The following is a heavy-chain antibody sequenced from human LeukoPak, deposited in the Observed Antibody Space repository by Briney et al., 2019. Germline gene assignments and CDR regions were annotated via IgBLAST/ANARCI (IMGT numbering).Heavy chain of an antibody. CDR3: ASHYVSGSNNWLDP. CDR1: GFTFSSYG. CDR2: ISGSGDST. V-gene: IGHV3-23*01. J-gene: IGHJ5*02. D-gene: IGHD3-10*01. Sequence: GGSLRLSCAASGFTFSSYGMTWVRQAPGKGLEWVSAISGSGDSTFYADPVKGRLTISRDNSKNTLYLQIDSLRAEDTAVYYCASHYVSGSNNWLDPWGQGTLVTVSS.